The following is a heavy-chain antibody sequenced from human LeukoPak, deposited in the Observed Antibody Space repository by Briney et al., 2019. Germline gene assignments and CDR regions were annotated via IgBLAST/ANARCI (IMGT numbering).Heavy chain of an antibody. V-gene: IGHV3-49*03. CDR2: IRSSGTT. Sequence: PGRSLSLSCTTSGFTFGTHTMHWFRQAPGKGLQWIGFIRSSGTTQYAASVKGRFTTSRDDSKSIAYLQMNSLKTEDTAVYYCTRDRFYVWFDPWGQGTLVTVSS. D-gene: IGHD3-16*01. J-gene: IGHJ5*02. CDR3: TRDRFYVWFDP. CDR1: GFTFGTHT.